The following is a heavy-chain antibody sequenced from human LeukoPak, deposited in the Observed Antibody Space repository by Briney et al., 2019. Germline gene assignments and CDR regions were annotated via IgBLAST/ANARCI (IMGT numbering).Heavy chain of an antibody. CDR3: ARAFLSPGAVAGIGPAFDI. CDR2: IYASGST. Sequence: SETLSLTCTVSGGSISSYYWSWIRQPAGKGLESIGRIYASGSTNYNPSLKSRVTMSVDTSKNQFSLKLSSVTAADTAVYYCARAFLSPGAVAGIGPAFDIWGQGTMVTVSS. CDR1: GGSISSYY. J-gene: IGHJ3*02. V-gene: IGHV4-4*07. D-gene: IGHD6-19*01.